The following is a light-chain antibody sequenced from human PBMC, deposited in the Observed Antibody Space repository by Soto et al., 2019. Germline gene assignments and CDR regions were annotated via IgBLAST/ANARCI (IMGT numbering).Light chain of an antibody. V-gene: IGLV2-14*01. J-gene: IGLJ1*01. CDR3: SSYTSSSTPAYV. CDR1: SSDVGGYNY. Sequence: QSVLPQPASVSGSPGQSITISCTGTSSDVGGYNYVSWYQQHPGKAPKLMIYDVSNRPSGVSNRFSGSKSGNTASLTISGLQAEDEADYYCSSYTSSSTPAYVXGTGTKVTVL. CDR2: DVS.